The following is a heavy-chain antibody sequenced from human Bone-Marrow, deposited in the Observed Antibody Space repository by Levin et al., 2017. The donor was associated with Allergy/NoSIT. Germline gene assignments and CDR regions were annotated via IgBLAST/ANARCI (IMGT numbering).Heavy chain of an antibody. J-gene: IGHJ4*02. Sequence: ETLSLTCAASGFTFSNYNMHWVRQAPGKGLEWVSSISISGNHIYYADSVKGRFTISRDNAKNSLYLQMNDLTAEDTAMYYCARDPMTCSGGSCYHFDYWGQGTLVTVSS. CDR2: ISISGNHI. CDR3: ARDPMTCSGGSCYHFDY. D-gene: IGHD2-15*01. V-gene: IGHV3-21*01. CDR1: GFTFSNYN.